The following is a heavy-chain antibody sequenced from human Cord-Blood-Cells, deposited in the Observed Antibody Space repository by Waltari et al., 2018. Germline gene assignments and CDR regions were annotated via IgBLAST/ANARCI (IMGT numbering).Heavy chain of an antibody. CDR1: GGSFSGYY. V-gene: IGHV4-34*01. CDR2: INHSGST. J-gene: IGHJ5*02. Sequence: QVQLQQWGAGLLKPSETLSLTCAVYGGSFSGYYWSWIRQPPGKGLEWIGEINHSGSTNYNPSLKSRVTISVDTSKNQFSLKLSSVTAADTAVYYCARDNWGLNWFDPWGQGTLVTVSS. D-gene: IGHD1-1*01. CDR3: ARDNWGLNWFDP.